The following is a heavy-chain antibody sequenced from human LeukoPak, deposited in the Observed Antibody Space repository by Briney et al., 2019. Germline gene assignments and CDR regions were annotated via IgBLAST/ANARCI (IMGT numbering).Heavy chain of an antibody. D-gene: IGHD1-26*01. CDR3: AKDGAQPGYFFDY. J-gene: IGHJ4*02. V-gene: IGHV3-23*01. Sequence: EFLTLSCISCKFTLSKYPLPSVRQAPGKGPEWVSTGSADGETAYYTDSVKGRFNVSRDNGKNKVYLSMDNLSPEDTPRYYCAKDGAQPGYFFDYWGPGTLGSVSS. CDR1: KFTLSKYP. CDR2: GSADGETA.